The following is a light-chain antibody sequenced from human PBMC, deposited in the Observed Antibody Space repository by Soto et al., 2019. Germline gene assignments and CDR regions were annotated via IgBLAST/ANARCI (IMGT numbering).Light chain of an antibody. J-gene: IGKJ4*01. V-gene: IGKV3D-15*01. Sequence: EIVMTQSPATLSVSAGERVTLSCRASQRVSSNLAWYQQKPGQAPRLLIYCASTRATGIPARFSGSGSGTDFTLTISTLQYEYFAVYYCQQYNNWPPLTFGGGTKVEIK. CDR2: CAS. CDR3: QQYNNWPPLT. CDR1: QRVSSN.